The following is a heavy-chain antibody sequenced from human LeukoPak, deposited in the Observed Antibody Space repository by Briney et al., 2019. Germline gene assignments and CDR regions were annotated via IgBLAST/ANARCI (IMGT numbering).Heavy chain of an antibody. CDR2: ISWNSGSI. Sequence: QSGGSLRLSCAASVFTFDDYAMHWVRQAPGKGLEWVSGISWNSGSIGYADSVKGRFTISRDNAKNSLYLQMNSLRAEDMALYYCAKATDARKDIAAAVFDYWGQGTLVTVSS. V-gene: IGHV3-9*03. J-gene: IGHJ4*02. CDR1: VFTFDDYA. CDR3: AKATDARKDIAAAVFDY. D-gene: IGHD6-13*01.